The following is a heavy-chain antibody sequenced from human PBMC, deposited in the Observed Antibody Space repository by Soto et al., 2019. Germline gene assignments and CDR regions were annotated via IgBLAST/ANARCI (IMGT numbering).Heavy chain of an antibody. CDR2: IWYDGTNK. CDR1: GFTISSYG. J-gene: IGHJ5*02. V-gene: IGHV3-33*01. D-gene: IGHD2-8*01. CDR3: AGADAEGWFDP. Sequence: QMHLVESGGGVVQPGRSLRLSCAASGFTISSYGMHWVRQAPGKGLEWVAVIWYDGTNKYYADSVKGRFTSSRDISKNTLYLQMNSLRVEDTAVYYCAGADAEGWFDPWGQGSLVTVSS.